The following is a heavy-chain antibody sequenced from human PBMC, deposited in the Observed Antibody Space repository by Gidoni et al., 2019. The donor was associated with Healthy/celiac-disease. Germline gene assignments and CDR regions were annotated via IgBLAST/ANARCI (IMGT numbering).Heavy chain of an antibody. D-gene: IGHD2-2*01. CDR3: VRGLGYCSSTSCYTAPDY. CDR1: GFTFSSYS. V-gene: IGHV3-21*01. J-gene: IGHJ4*02. CDR2: SRSSSRYI. Sequence: EVQLVESVGGLFKPWGSLRLSCAASGFTFSSYSMNWFRQAPGKGLEWVSSSRSSSRYIYYADSVKGRCTISRDNAKNLLYLQMSSLRAEDTAVYYCVRGLGYCSSTSCYTAPDYWGQGTLVTVSS.